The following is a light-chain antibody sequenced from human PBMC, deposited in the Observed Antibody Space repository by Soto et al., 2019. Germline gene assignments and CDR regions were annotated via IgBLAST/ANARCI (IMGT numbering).Light chain of an antibody. CDR2: EVD. Sequence: QSVLTQPASVSGSPGQSITISCTGTSSDIGGYNYVSWYQQHPGKAPELMIYEVDNRPSGVSNRFSGSKSGNTAFLTISGLQAEDEADYYCSSYTSSSLYVFGTGTKVTVL. CDR3: SSYTSSSLYV. CDR1: SSDIGGYNY. V-gene: IGLV2-14*01. J-gene: IGLJ1*01.